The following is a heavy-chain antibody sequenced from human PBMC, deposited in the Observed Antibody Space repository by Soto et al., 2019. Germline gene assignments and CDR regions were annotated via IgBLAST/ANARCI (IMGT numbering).Heavy chain of an antibody. D-gene: IGHD3-9*01. V-gene: IGHV3-7*01. CDR3: ARDLGYYDMLTGYYNAAYYFDY. CDR2: IKQDGSEK. CDR1: GFTFSSYW. J-gene: IGHJ4*02. Sequence: GGSLRLSCAASGFTFSSYWMSWVRQAPGKGLEWVANIKQDGSEKYYVDSVKGRFTISRDNAKNSLYLQMNSLRAEDTAVYYCARDLGYYDMLTGYYNAAYYFDYWGQGTQVTVSS.